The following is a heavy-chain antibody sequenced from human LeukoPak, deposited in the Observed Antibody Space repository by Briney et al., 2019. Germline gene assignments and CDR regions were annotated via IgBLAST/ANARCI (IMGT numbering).Heavy chain of an antibody. Sequence: GGSLRLSCAASGLTVSSNYMSWVRQAPGKGLEWVSVIYSGGSTYYADSVKGRFTISRDNSKNTLYLQMNSLRAEDTAVYYCARVLIDYGDYENSFDIWGQGTMVTVSS. D-gene: IGHD4-17*01. V-gene: IGHV3-53*01. CDR1: GLTVSSNY. J-gene: IGHJ3*02. CDR3: ARVLIDYGDYENSFDI. CDR2: IYSGGST.